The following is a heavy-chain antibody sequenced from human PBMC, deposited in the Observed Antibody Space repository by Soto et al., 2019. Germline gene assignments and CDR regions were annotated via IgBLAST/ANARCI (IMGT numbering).Heavy chain of an antibody. D-gene: IGHD3-9*01. Sequence: QVQLVQSGAEVKKPGASVKVSCKASGFTFSNYGITWLRQVPGQGLEWMGWISAYNGNTVHAQEYQGRLTMTTDTSTSTAYMELRSLRPDDTAVYYCARPQNDILTDSYTNYFDPWGQGALFTVSS. V-gene: IGHV1-18*01. J-gene: IGHJ5*02. CDR1: GFTFSNYG. CDR3: ARPQNDILTDSYTNYFDP. CDR2: ISAYNGNT.